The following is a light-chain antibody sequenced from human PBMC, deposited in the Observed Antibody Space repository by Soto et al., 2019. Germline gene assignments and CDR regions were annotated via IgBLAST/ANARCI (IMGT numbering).Light chain of an antibody. Sequence: QSVLTQPPSASGTPGQRVTISCSGTYSNVGSNVVNWYQQVPGAAPKLVIYSNDRRPSGVPDRFFGSKSGASASLAISGLQTEDEADYYYAAWDDSLIALLFGGGTKLTVL. CDR3: AAWDDSLIALL. CDR1: YSNVGSNV. V-gene: IGLV1-44*01. J-gene: IGLJ3*02. CDR2: SND.